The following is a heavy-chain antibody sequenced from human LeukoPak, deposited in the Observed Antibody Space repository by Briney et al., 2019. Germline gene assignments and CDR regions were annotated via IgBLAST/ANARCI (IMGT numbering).Heavy chain of an antibody. D-gene: IGHD1-1*01. V-gene: IGHV1-18*01. CDR1: GYTFTTYA. CDR3: ASFSPTTVTFGY. J-gene: IGHJ4*02. CDR2: ISTYNGNT. Sequence: GASVKVSCKASGYTFTTYAITWVRQAPGQGLEWMGWISTYNGNTNYAQKLQGRVTMTTDTSTSTAYMELRSLRSDDTAVYHCASFSPTTVTFGYWGQGTLVTVSS.